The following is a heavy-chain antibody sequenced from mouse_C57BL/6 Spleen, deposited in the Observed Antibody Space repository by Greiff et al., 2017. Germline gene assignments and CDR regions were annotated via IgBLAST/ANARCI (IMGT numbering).Heavy chain of an antibody. J-gene: IGHJ2*01. CDR1: GYAFSSYW. CDR2: IYPGDGDT. Sequence: VQLQRSGAELVMPGASVKISCKASGYAFSSYWMNWVKQRPGKGLEWIGQIYPGDGDTNYNGKFKGKATLTADKSSSTAYMQLSSLTSEDSAVYLSERRWLHSYFDYWGQGTTLTVSS. V-gene: IGHV1-80*01. D-gene: IGHD2-2*01. CDR3: ERRWLHSYFDY.